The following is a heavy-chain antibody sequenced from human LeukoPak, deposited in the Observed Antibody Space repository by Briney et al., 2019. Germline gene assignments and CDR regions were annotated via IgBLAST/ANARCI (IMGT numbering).Heavy chain of an antibody. D-gene: IGHD4-17*01. CDR3: ARGPLRTTDKPFDY. CDR2: INHSGST. CDR1: GGSFSGYY. V-gene: IGHV4-34*01. J-gene: IGHJ4*02. Sequence: SETLSLTCVVYGGSFSGYYWSWIRQPPGKGLEWIGEINHSGSTNYNPSLKSRVTISVDTSKNQFSLKLSSVTAADTAVYYCARGPLRTTDKPFDYWGQGTLVTVSS.